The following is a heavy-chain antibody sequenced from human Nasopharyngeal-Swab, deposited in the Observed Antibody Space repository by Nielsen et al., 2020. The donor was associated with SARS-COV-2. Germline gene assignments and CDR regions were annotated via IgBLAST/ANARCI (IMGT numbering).Heavy chain of an antibody. J-gene: IGHJ1*01. V-gene: IGHV4-39*01. CDR3: ARRTVTTFAEYFQH. CDR2: IYYSGST. D-gene: IGHD4-17*01. Sequence: GSLRLSCTVSGGSISSSSYYWGWIRQPPGKGLEWIGSIYYSGSTYYNPSLKSRVTISVDTSKNQFSLKLSSVTAADTAVYYCARRTVTTFAEYFQHWGQGTLVTVSS. CDR1: GGSISSSSYY.